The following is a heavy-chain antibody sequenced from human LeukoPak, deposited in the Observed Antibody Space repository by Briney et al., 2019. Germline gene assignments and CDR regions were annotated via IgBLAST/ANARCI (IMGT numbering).Heavy chain of an antibody. CDR3: ARRHYYGSGSYVRSYYYYMDV. D-gene: IGHD3-10*01. V-gene: IGHV4-34*01. J-gene: IGHJ6*03. CDR2: INHSGST. CDR1: GGSFSGYY. Sequence: SETLSLTCAVYGGSFSGYYWSWIRQPPGKGLEWIGEINHSGSTNYNPSLKSRVTISVDTSKNQFSLKLSSVTAADTAVYYCARRHYYGSGSYVRSYYYYMDVWGKGTTVTVSS.